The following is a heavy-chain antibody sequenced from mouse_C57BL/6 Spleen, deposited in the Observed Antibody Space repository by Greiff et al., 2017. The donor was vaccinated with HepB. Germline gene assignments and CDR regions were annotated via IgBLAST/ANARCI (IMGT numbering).Heavy chain of an antibody. V-gene: IGHV6-6*01. Sequence: EVKLVESGGGLVQPGGSMKLSCAASGFTFSDAWMDWVRQSPEKGLEWVAEIRNKANNHATYYAESVKGRFTISRDDSKSSVYLQMNSLRAEDTGIYYCTRDGNFRGFDYWGQGTTLTVSS. CDR1: GFTFSDAW. CDR3: TRDGNFRGFDY. D-gene: IGHD2-1*01. CDR2: IRNKANNHAT. J-gene: IGHJ2*01.